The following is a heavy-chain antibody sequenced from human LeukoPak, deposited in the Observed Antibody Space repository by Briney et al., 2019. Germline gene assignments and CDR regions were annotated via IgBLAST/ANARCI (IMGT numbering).Heavy chain of an antibody. CDR2: ISSTSSSYI. D-gene: IGHD1-26*01. CDR1: GFTFISYS. CDR3: TTDHVGATVEFDS. J-gene: IGHJ4*02. Sequence: PGGSLRLSCAASGFTFISYSMNWVRQAPGKGLEWVSSISSTSSSYIYYADSVKGRFTISRDNAKNSLYLQMDSLRTEDTAIYYCTTDHVGATVEFDSWGQGTPVTVSS. V-gene: IGHV3-21*01.